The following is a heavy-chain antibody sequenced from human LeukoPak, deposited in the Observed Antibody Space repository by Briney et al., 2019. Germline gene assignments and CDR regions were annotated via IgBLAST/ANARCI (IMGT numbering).Heavy chain of an antibody. CDR3: AKDRYSSSDFDY. CDR1: GFTFSSYW. V-gene: IGHV3-30*02. J-gene: IGHJ4*02. CDR2: IRYDGSNK. Sequence: PGGSLRLSCAASGFTFSSYWMSWVRQAPGKGLEWVAFIRYDGSNKYYADSVKGRFTISRDNSKNTLYLQMNSLRAEDTAVYYCAKDRYSSSDFDYWGQGTLVTVSS. D-gene: IGHD6-6*01.